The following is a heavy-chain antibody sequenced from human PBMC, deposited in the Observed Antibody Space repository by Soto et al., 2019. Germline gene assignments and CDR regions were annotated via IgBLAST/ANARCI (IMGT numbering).Heavy chain of an antibody. D-gene: IGHD3-3*01. Sequence: QVQLVQSVAEVRKPGSSVKVSCKASGGSFSSFAFSWVRQAPGQGLEWMGGIIPMFGSANYAQEFLGRVTFTADDSTSTAYMEISGLTFEDTAFYYCAVSLYGVVLHYYYRMDVWGPGTSVTVSS. J-gene: IGHJ6*02. CDR1: GGSFSSFA. V-gene: IGHV1-69*01. CDR2: IIPMFGSA. CDR3: AVSLYGVVLHYYYRMDV.